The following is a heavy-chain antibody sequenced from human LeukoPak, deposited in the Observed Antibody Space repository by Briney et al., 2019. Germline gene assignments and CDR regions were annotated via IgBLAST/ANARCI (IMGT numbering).Heavy chain of an antibody. CDR3: AKDLVGATNY. D-gene: IGHD1-26*01. J-gene: IGHJ4*02. V-gene: IGHV3-23*01. Sequence: GGSLRLSCAASGFTFSNYAMSWVRQAPGEGLEWVSAISGSGSTTHYADSVKGRFTISRDNSKNTLYLQMNSLRAEDTAIFYCAKDLVGATNYWGQGTLVAVSS. CDR2: ISGSGSTT. CDR1: GFTFSNYA.